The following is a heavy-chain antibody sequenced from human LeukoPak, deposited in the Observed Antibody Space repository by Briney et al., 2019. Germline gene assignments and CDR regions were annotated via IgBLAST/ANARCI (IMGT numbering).Heavy chain of an antibody. J-gene: IGHJ3*02. V-gene: IGHV4-59*12. CDR1: GGSISSYY. CDR2: IYYSGST. D-gene: IGHD3-10*01. Sequence: SETLSHTCTVSGGSISSYYWSWIRQPPGKGLEWIGYIYYSGSTNYNPSLRSRVTISLDTSRNQFSLKLNSVTAADTAVYYCAKSNGYGLVDIWGQGTMVTVSS. CDR3: AKSNGYGLVDI.